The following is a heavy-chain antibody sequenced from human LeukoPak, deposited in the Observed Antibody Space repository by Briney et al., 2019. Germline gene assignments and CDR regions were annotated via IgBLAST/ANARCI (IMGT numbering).Heavy chain of an antibody. J-gene: IGHJ3*02. CDR3: ARGEHDGFDI. D-gene: IGHD1/OR15-1a*01. CDR1: GFTFSSYS. CDR2: IISSSSPI. V-gene: IGHV3-21*01. Sequence: KPGGSLRLPCAASGFTFSSYSMNWVRQAPGKGLEWVSSIISSSSPIYYADSVKGRFTIPRDNAKNSLYLQMDSLGAEDTAVYYCARGEHDGFDIWGQGTMVTVSS.